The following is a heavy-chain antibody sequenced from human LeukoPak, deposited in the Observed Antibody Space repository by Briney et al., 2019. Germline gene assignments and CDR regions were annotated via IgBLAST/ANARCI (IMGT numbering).Heavy chain of an antibody. D-gene: IGHD3-22*01. J-gene: IGHJ5*02. CDR1: GFTFSSYS. CDR3: ARDPIYYDASP. CDR2: ISSSSTI. V-gene: IGHV3-48*02. Sequence: GGSLRLSCAASGFTFSSYSMNWVRQAPGKGLEWVSYISSSSTIYYADSVKGRFTISRDNGKNSLYLQMNSLRDEDTAVYYCARDPIYYDASPWGRGTLVTVSS.